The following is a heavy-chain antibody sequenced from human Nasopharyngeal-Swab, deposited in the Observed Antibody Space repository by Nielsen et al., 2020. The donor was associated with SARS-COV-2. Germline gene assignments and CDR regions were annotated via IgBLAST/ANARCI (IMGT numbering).Heavy chain of an antibody. CDR2: IYYSGST. J-gene: IGHJ4*02. D-gene: IGHD4-23*01. V-gene: IGHV4-59*01. Sequence: SETLSLTCTVSGGSISSYYWSWIRQSPGKGLEWIGYIYYSGSTNYNPSLKSRVTISVDTSKNQFSLKLSSVTAADTAVYYCARASNYGGNYEPFDYWGQGTLVTVSS. CDR3: ARASNYGGNYEPFDY. CDR1: GGSISSYY.